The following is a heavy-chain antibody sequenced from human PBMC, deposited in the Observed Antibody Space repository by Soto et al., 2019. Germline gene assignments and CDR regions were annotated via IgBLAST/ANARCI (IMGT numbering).Heavy chain of an antibody. CDR3: PAPALQGWLVS. CDR1: GFTFDAYA. Sequence: EVQLVESGGGLVQPGRSLRLSCAASGFTFDAYAMHWVRQTPGKGLEWVSGITWNSLSLSYADSVKGRFTISRDNAKNSLYLQMNSLRAEDTAFYYCPAPALQGWLVSWGPGTLVKVSS. J-gene: IGHJ5*02. D-gene: IGHD6-19*01. V-gene: IGHV3-9*01. CDR2: ITWNSLSL.